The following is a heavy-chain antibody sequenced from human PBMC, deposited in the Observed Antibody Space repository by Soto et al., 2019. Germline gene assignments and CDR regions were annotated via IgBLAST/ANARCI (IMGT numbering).Heavy chain of an antibody. J-gene: IGHJ4*02. CDR1: GHTFTDFH. V-gene: IGHV1-3*05. CDR3: ASEVMAGTAY. D-gene: IGHD6-19*01. Sequence: QVLLVQSGAEERRPGASVKVSCEASGHTFTDFHIHWVRQAPGQGLEWMGWINAGNGNTEYSQKFQDRVTIIRDTSANTAYMELSSLTPEDTAVYYWASEVMAGTAYWGQGTLVTVSS. CDR2: INAGNGNT.